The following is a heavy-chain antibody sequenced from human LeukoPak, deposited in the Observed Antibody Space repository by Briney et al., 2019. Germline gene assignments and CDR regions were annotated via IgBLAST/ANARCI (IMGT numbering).Heavy chain of an antibody. J-gene: IGHJ4*02. Sequence: SETLSLTCAVYGGSFSGYYWSWIRQPPGKGLEWIGEINHSGSTNYNPSLKSRVTISVDTSKNQFSLKLSSVTAADTAVYYCARGGRTYYDYVWGSYRPLFDYWGQGTLVTVSS. CDR2: INHSGST. CDR3: ARGGRTYYDYVWGSYRPLFDY. V-gene: IGHV4-34*01. D-gene: IGHD3-16*02. CDR1: GGSFSGYY.